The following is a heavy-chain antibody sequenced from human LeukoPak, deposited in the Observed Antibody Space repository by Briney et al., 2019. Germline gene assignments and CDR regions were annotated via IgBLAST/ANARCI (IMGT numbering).Heavy chain of an antibody. CDR1: GFTFDYFT. D-gene: IGHD5-18*01. CDR2: ISLDGNNA. Sequence: AGGSLRLSCAASGFTFDYFTMYWVRQSPGKGLEWVSLISLDGNNAYYADSVRGRFTISRDNSKNFLYPQMNSLTSEDTALYYCAKGRRRGYAYGTIDSWGQGTLVTVSS. CDR3: AKGRRRGYAYGTIDS. J-gene: IGHJ4*02. V-gene: IGHV3-43*01.